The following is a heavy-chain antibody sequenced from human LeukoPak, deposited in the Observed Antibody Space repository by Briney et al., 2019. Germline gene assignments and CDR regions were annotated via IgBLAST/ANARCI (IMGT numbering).Heavy chain of an antibody. D-gene: IGHD3-22*01. Sequence: PGGSLRLSCAASGFTFSSYGMHWVRQAPGKGLEWVAVIWYDGSNKYYADSVKGRFTISRDNSKNTLYLQMNSLRPEDTAVYYCAKEAYYDRSGYSSWGQGTLVTASS. V-gene: IGHV3-33*06. CDR1: GFTFSSYG. CDR2: IWYDGSNK. CDR3: AKEAYYDRSGYSS. J-gene: IGHJ5*02.